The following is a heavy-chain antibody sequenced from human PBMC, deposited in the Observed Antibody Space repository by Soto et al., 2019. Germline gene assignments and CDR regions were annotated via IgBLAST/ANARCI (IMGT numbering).Heavy chain of an antibody. V-gene: IGHV4-34*01. CDR1: GGSFSGYY. CDR2: INHSGST. CDR3: ARAIQDIVVVVAATSSYYYYGMDV. J-gene: IGHJ6*02. Sequence: QVQLQQWGAGLLKPSETLSLTCAVYGGSFSGYYWSWIRQPPGKGLEWIGEINHSGSTNYNPSLTSRVTISVDTSKNQFSLKLSSVTAADTAVYYCARAIQDIVVVVAATSSYYYYGMDVWGQGSTVTVSS. D-gene: IGHD2-15*01.